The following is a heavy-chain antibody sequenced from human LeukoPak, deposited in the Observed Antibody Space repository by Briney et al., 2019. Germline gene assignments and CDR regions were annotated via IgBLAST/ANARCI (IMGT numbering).Heavy chain of an antibody. D-gene: IGHD3-22*01. CDR1: GFTVSSNY. Sequence: GGSLRLSCAASGFTVSSNYMSWVRQAPGKGLEWVSVIYSGGSTYYADSVKGRFTISRDNSKNTLYLQMNSLRAEDTAVYYCARDSSGYDAFDIWGQGTIVTVSS. CDR2: IYSGGST. V-gene: IGHV3-66*02. CDR3: ARDSSGYDAFDI. J-gene: IGHJ3*02.